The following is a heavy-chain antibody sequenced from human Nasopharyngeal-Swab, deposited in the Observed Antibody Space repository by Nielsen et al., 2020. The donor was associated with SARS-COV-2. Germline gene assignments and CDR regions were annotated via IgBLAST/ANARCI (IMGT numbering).Heavy chain of an antibody. J-gene: IGHJ6*02. CDR2: INSDGSST. V-gene: IGHV3-74*01. Sequence: GESLKISCAASGFTFSSYWMHWVRQAPGKGLVWVSRINSDGSSTSYADSVKGRFTISRDNAKNTLYLQMNRLRAEDTAVYYCARDLRDGYNLGYYYSGMDVWGQGTTVTVSS. CDR3: ARDLRDGYNLGYYYSGMDV. D-gene: IGHD5-24*01. CDR1: GFTFSSYW.